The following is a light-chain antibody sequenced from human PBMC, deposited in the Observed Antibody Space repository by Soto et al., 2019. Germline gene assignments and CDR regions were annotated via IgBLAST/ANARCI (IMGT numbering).Light chain of an antibody. J-gene: IGLJ2*01. CDR1: SSNIGSNY. CDR2: RNN. CDR3: AAWDDSLSGVV. V-gene: IGLV1-47*01. Sequence: QSVLTQPPSXXXTXXXXXXISCSGSSSNIGSNYVYWYQQLPGTAPKLLINRNNQRPSGVPDRFSGSKSGTSASLAISGLRSEDEADYFCAAWDDSLSGVVFGGGTKLTVL.